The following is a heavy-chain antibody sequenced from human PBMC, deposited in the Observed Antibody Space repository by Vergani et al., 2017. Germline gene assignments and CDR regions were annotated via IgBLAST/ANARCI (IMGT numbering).Heavy chain of an antibody. Sequence: EVQLVESGGGLVQPGGSLRLSCAASGFTFSSYWMHWVRQAPGKGLVWVSRINSDGSSTSYADSVKGRFTISRDNAKNTLYLQMNSLRAEDTAVYYCARDXLPNDEFWSGYSHAYYYYYGMDVWGQGTTVTVSS. J-gene: IGHJ6*02. CDR2: INSDGSST. V-gene: IGHV3-74*01. CDR1: GFTFSSYW. CDR3: ARDXLPNDEFWSGYSHAYYYYYGMDV. D-gene: IGHD3-3*01.